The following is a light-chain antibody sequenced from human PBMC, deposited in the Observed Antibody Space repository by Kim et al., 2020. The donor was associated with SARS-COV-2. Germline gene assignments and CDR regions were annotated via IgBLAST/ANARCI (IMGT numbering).Light chain of an antibody. V-gene: IGLV2-14*03. Sequence: QSALTQPASVSGSPGQSITISCTGTSSDVGGYNYVSWYQQHPGKVPKLMIYDVSSRPSGVSNRFSGSKSGNTASLTISGLQTGDEADYYCSSYTSSSTLVFGAGSKLTVL. CDR3: SSYTSSSTLV. CDR1: SSDVGGYNY. CDR2: DVS. J-gene: IGLJ2*01.